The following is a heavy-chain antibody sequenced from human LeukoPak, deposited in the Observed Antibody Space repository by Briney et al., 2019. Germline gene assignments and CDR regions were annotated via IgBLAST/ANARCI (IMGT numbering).Heavy chain of an antibody. CDR2: ISSSSSYI. J-gene: IGHJ6*02. CDR1: GFTFSSYS. V-gene: IGHV3-21*01. Sequence: GGSLRLSCAASGFTFSSYSMTWVRQAPGKGLEWVSSISSSSSYIYYADSVKGRFTISRDNAKNSLYLQMNSLRAEDTAVYYCARALPTLTGYSSGWYVTGMDVWGQGTTVTVSS. D-gene: IGHD6-19*01. CDR3: ARALPTLTGYSSGWYVTGMDV.